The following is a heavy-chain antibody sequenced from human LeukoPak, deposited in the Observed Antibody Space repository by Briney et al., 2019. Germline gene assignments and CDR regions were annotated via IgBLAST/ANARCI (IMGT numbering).Heavy chain of an antibody. CDR3: ARVDAEGSGVKYFDY. V-gene: IGHV1-46*01. CDR2: INPSGGST. J-gene: IGHJ4*02. D-gene: IGHD3-10*01. Sequence: ASVKVSCKASGYTFTNYYMHWVRQAPGQGLEWMGIINPSGGSTSYAQKFQGRVTMTRDTSTSTVYMELSSQGSEDTAVYFCARVDAEGSGVKYFDYWGQGTLVTVSS. CDR1: GYTFTNYY.